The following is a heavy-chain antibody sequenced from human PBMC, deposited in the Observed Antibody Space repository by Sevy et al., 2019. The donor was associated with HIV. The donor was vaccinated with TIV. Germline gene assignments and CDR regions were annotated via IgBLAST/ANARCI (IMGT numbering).Heavy chain of an antibody. J-gene: IGHJ3*02. Sequence: GGSLRLSCAASGFTFSSYAMHWVRQAPGKGLEYVSAISSNGGSTYYADSVKDRFTISRDNSKNTLYLQMGSLRAEDMAVYYCARGFGYCSGGSCGGDAFDIWGQGTMVTVSS. CDR2: ISSNGGST. CDR3: ARGFGYCSGGSCGGDAFDI. CDR1: GFTFSSYA. D-gene: IGHD2-15*01. V-gene: IGHV3-64*02.